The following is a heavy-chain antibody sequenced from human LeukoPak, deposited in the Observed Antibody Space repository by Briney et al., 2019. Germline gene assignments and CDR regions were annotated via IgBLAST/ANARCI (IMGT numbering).Heavy chain of an antibody. D-gene: IGHD1-26*01. CDR1: GFTFSSYA. CDR2: ISYDGSNK. Sequence: GRSLRLSCAASGFTFSSYAMHWVRQAPGKGLEWVAVISYDGSNKYYADSVKGRFTISRDNSKNTLYLQMNSLRVEDSAVYYCARDHSTTGTYPADYWGQGTLVTVSS. V-gene: IGHV3-30-3*01. CDR3: ARDHSTTGTYPADY. J-gene: IGHJ4*02.